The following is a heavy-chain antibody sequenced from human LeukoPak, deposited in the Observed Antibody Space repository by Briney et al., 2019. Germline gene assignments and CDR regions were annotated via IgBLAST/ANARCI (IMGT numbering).Heavy chain of an antibody. CDR3: ASTIQGRVKGDY. CDR2: IYYSGST. D-gene: IGHD5-24*01. V-gene: IGHV4-59*08. J-gene: IGHJ4*02. Sequence: PSETLSLTCTVSGGSISSYYWSWIRQPPGRGLEYIGYIYYSGSTNYNPSLKSRVTISVDTSKNQFSLKLSSVTAADTAVYYCASTIQGRVKGDYWGQGTLVTVSS. CDR1: GGSISSYY.